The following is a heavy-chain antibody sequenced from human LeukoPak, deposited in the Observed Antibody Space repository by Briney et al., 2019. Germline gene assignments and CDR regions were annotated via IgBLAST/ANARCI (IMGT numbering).Heavy chain of an antibody. CDR1: GFTVSSNY. CDR3: ASFALQWYSSSSPPDY. J-gene: IGHJ4*02. V-gene: IGHV3-66*01. D-gene: IGHD6-13*01. CDR2: IYSGGST. Sequence: PGGSLRLSCAASGFTVSSNYMSWVRQAPGKGLEWVSVIYSGGSTYYADSVKGRFTISRDNSKNTLYLQMNSLRAEDTAVYYCASFALQWYSSSSPPDYWGQGTLVTVSS.